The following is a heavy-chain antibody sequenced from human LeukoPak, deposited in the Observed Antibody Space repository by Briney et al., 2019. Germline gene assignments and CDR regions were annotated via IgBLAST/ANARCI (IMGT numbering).Heavy chain of an antibody. CDR2: VDPEDGET. D-gene: IGHD1-26*01. J-gene: IGHJ3*02. V-gene: IGHV1-69-2*01. CDR3: AGYRGSYYDAFDI. Sequence: ATVKISCKVSGYTFTDYYMHWVQQAPGKGLEWMGLVDPEDGETIYAEKFQGRVTITADTSTDTAYMELSSLRSEDTAAYYCAGYRGSYYDAFDIWGQGTMVTVSS. CDR1: GYTFTDYY.